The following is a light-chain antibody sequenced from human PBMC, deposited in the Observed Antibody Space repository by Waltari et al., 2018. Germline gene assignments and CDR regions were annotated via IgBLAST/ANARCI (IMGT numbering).Light chain of an antibody. CDR3: QQGVILPLT. V-gene: IGKV3-11*01. Sequence: EVVLTHSPVTLSLAAGERATVACRATESVSNYLAWYQQKTGQSPTLLIYDTAKWATGIPGRFSGSGYGTDFTLTINNREAEDFALYYCQQGVILPLTFGGGTKLEIK. CDR1: ESVSNY. J-gene: IGKJ4*01. CDR2: DTA.